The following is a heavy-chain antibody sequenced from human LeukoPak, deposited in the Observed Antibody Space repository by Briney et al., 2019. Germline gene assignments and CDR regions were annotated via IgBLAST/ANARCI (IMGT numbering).Heavy chain of an antibody. CDR2: ISSSSSYI. CDR1: GFTFSSYS. D-gene: IGHD2-2*01. Sequence: GGSLRLSCAASGFTFSSYSMNWVRQAPGKGLEWVSSISSSSSYIYYADSVKGRFTISRDNAKNSLYLQMNSLRAEDTAVYYCASGGHIVVVPAANDYWGQGTLVTVSS. J-gene: IGHJ4*02. CDR3: ASGGHIVVVPAANDY. V-gene: IGHV3-21*01.